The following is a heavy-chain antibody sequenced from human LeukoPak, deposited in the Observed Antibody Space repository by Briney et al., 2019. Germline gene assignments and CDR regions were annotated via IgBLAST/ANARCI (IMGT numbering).Heavy chain of an antibody. Sequence: PSETLSLTCNVSGGSISSYFWTWIRQPAGKGLEWIGRIYASGNTNYNSSLKSRDTMSVDTSKNQFSMKLSSVTAADTAVYYCARDGSDSYGRGFDYWGQGTLVSVSS. CDR3: ARDGSDSYGRGFDY. CDR1: GGSISSYF. CDR2: IYASGNT. J-gene: IGHJ4*02. V-gene: IGHV4-4*07. D-gene: IGHD5-18*01.